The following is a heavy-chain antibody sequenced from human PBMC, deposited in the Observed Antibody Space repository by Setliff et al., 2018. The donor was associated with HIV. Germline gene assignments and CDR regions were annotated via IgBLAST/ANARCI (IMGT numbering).Heavy chain of an antibody. CDR2: IYTSGST. D-gene: IGHD3-10*01. Sequence: LSLTCIVSGGSISSYYWSWIRQPPGKALEWIGYIYTSGSTNYNPSLKSRVTTSVDTSNNQFSLILSPVTAADTAVYYCARQTGLRGYYGSNSLYYFDYWGKGMLVTVSS. J-gene: IGHJ4*02. CDR3: ARQTGLRGYYGSNSLYYFDY. V-gene: IGHV4-4*08. CDR1: GGSISSYY.